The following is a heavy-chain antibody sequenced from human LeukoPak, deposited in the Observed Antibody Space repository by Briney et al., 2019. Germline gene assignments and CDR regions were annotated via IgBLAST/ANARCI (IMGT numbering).Heavy chain of an antibody. CDR1: GGTFSSYA. Sequence: ASVKVSCKASGGTFSSYAISWVRQAPGQGLEWMGRIIPIFGTANYARKFQGRVTITTDESTSTAYMELSSLRSEDTAVYYCARDKTSGEGVWGQGTLVTVSS. D-gene: IGHD2-2*01. V-gene: IGHV1-69*05. J-gene: IGHJ4*02. CDR3: ARDKTSGEGV. CDR2: IIPIFGTA.